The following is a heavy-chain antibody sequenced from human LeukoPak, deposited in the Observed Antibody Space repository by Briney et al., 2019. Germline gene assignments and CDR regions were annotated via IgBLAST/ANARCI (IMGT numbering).Heavy chain of an antibody. J-gene: IGHJ3*02. D-gene: IGHD2-8*01. CDR2: ISSSSSTV. CDR3: VRDSYYAFDI. V-gene: IGHV3-48*04. CDR1: GFIFSTST. Sequence: GGSVRLSCAASGFIFSTSTMNWVRQAPGKGLEWVSYISSSSSTVFHADSVKGRFTISRDNAKSSLFLHMNSLRAEDTAIYYCVRDSYYAFDIWGQGTVVAVSS.